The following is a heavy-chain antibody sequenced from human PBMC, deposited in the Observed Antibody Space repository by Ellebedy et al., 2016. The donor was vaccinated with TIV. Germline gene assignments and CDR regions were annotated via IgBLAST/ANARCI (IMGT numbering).Heavy chain of an antibody. CDR2: MNPNSGNT. V-gene: IGHV1-8*03. CDR1: GYTFTSYD. CDR3: ARGDYYEGAFDI. J-gene: IGHJ3*02. D-gene: IGHD3-22*01. Sequence: AASVKVSCKASGYTFTSYDINWVRQATGQGLEWMGWMNPNSGNTGYAQKFQGRVTITRNTSISTAYMELSSLRSEDTAVYYCARGDYYEGAFDIWGQGTMVTVSS.